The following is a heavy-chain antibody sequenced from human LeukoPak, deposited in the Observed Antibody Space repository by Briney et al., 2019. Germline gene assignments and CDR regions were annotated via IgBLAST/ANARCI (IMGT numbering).Heavy chain of an antibody. J-gene: IGHJ5*02. CDR1: GFTFSDYF. V-gene: IGHV3-11*01. D-gene: IGHD3-10*01. Sequence: PGGSLRLSCAASGFTFSDYFMTWIRQAPGKGLEWVSFISGSASAIKYADSVKGRFTISRDNAKNSLYLQMNSLRAEDTAVYYCVRDGGGSAGYFGWFDPWGQGTLVTVSS. CDR3: VRDGGGSAGYFGWFDP. CDR2: ISGSASAI.